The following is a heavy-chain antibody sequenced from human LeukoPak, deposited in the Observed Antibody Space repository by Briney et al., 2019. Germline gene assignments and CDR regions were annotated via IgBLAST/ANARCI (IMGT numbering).Heavy chain of an antibody. Sequence: GGSLRLSCAASGFTFSSYWMHWVRQAPGKGLEWVSRIKGDGSYTNYADSVKGRFTISRDNAKSTVYLQMNSLRDEDTAVYYCAKYYYDSSGYYITPPARAPDYWGQGTLVTVSS. D-gene: IGHD3-22*01. CDR3: AKYYYDSSGYYITPPARAPDY. CDR1: GFTFSSYW. CDR2: IKGDGSYT. J-gene: IGHJ4*02. V-gene: IGHV3-74*01.